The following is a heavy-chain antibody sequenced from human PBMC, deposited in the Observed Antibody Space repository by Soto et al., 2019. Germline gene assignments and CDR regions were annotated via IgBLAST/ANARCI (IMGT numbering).Heavy chain of an antibody. V-gene: IGHV1-69*02. J-gene: IGHJ3*02. CDR3: ARVLDYYDSSGYPPWAFDI. CDR1: GGTFSSYT. D-gene: IGHD3-22*01. CDR2: IIPILGIA. Sequence: SVKVSCKASGGTFSSYTISWVRQAPGKGLEWMGRIIPILGIANYAQKFQGRVTITADKSTSTAYMELSSLRSEDTAVYYCARVLDYYDSSGYPPWAFDIWGQGTMVTVS.